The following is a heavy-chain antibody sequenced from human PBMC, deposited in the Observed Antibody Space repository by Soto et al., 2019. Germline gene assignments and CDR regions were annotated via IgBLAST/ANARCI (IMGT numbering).Heavy chain of an antibody. Sequence: EVQLVESGGDLVQPGGSLRLSCAASGFTFSGHWMHWVRQVPGKGLEWVSRINTDGATSASADSVKGRFTNTRDNAKNTLYLQMNALRAEDTAVYFCAREAGYCSRTSCYRRAFDTWGQGTTVTVSS. J-gene: IGHJ3*02. D-gene: IGHD2-2*01. CDR2: INTDGATS. V-gene: IGHV3-74*03. CDR3: AREAGYCSRTSCYRRAFDT. CDR1: GFTFSGHW.